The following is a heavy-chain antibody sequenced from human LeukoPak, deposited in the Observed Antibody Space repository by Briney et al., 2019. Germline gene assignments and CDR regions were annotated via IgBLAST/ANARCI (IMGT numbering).Heavy chain of an antibody. J-gene: IGHJ4*02. CDR2: ISSSSSTI. CDR1: GFTFSSYS. D-gene: IGHD6-19*01. CDR3: ARDRAVAGLPHLDY. V-gene: IGHV3-48*04. Sequence: PGGSLRLSCAASGFTFSSYSMNWVRQAPGKGLEWVSYISSSSSTIYYADSVKGRFTISRDSAKNSLYLQMNSLRAEDTAVYYCARDRAVAGLPHLDYWGQGTLVTVSS.